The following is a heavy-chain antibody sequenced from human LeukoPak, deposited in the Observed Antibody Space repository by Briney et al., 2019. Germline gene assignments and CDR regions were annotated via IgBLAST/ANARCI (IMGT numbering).Heavy chain of an antibody. V-gene: IGHV3-23*01. Sequence: GGSLRLSCAASGFSFSSYAMSWVRQAPGKGLEWVSTITASGGSTYYADSVKGRFTISRDNSKNTLYLQINSLRAEDTTLYYCAKLVLFSGTTGDLNYWGQGTLVTVSS. CDR2: ITASGGST. J-gene: IGHJ4*02. CDR3: AKLVLFSGTTGDLNY. CDR1: GFSFSSYA. D-gene: IGHD1-1*01.